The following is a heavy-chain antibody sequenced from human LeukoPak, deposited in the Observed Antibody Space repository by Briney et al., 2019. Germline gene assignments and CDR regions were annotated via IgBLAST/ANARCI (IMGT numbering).Heavy chain of an antibody. CDR3: ARANFLYCSSSTCLFDY. V-gene: IGHV1-2*02. Sequence: ASVKVSCKASGYTFTDYYMHWVRQAPGQGFEWMGWINPNDGDTNYAQKFQGRVTMTRDTSISTAHMEVSRLRSDDTAVSYCARANFLYCSSSTCLFDYWGQGTLVTVSS. J-gene: IGHJ4*02. D-gene: IGHD2-2*01. CDR2: INPNDGDT. CDR1: GYTFTDYY.